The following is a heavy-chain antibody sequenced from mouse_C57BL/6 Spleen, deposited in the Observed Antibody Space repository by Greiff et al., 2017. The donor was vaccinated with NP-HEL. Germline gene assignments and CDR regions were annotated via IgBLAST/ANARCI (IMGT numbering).Heavy chain of an antibody. CDR2: ISSGSSTI. D-gene: IGHD2-5*01. Sequence: EVQRVESGGGLVKPGGSLKLSCAASGFTFSDYGMHWVRQAPEKGLEWVAYISSGSSTIYYADTVKGRFTISRDNAKNTLFLQMTSLRSEDTAMYYCARERESNYDYAMDYWGQGTSVTVSS. CDR1: GFTFSDYG. V-gene: IGHV5-17*01. J-gene: IGHJ4*01. CDR3: ARERESNYDYAMDY.